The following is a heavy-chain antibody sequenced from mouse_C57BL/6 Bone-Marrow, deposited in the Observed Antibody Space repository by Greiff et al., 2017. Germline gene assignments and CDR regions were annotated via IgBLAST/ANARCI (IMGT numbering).Heavy chain of an antibody. D-gene: IGHD2-2*01. CDR3: ARSRGVTTLDY. CDR2: INPSSGYT. CDR1: GYTFTSYW. V-gene: IGHV1-7*01. J-gene: IGHJ2*01. Sequence: VQLQQSGAELAKPGASVKLSCKASGYTFTSYWMHWVKQRPGQGLEWIGYINPSSGYTKYNQKFKDKATWTADKSSSTAYMQLSSLTDEDSAVYYCARSRGVTTLDYWGQGTTLTVSS.